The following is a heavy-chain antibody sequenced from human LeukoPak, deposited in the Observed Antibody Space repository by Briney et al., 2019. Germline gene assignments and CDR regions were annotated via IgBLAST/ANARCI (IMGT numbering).Heavy chain of an antibody. Sequence: GGSLRLSCAASGFTFSSYGMHWVRQAPGKGLEWVAVIWYDGSNKYYADSVKGRFTISRDNSKNTLYLQINSLRAEDTGVYFCVGVRYSYGFSDYWGQGTLVTVSS. CDR3: VGVRYSYGFSDY. J-gene: IGHJ4*02. D-gene: IGHD5-18*01. CDR1: GFTFSSYG. CDR2: IWYDGSNK. V-gene: IGHV3-33*01.